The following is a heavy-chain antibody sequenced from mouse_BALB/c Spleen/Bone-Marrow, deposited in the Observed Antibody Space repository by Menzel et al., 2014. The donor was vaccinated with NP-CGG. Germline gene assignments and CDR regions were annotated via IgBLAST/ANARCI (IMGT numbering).Heavy chain of an antibody. D-gene: IGHD2-4*01. Sequence: DVMLVESGGGLVQPKGSLKLSCAASGFTFNIYAMNWVRQAPRKGLEWVARISSKSTNYTTCYADSVKDRFTISSDDSQGMLYLQMNSLKTEDTAIYYCVRQDYDYPMDYWGQGTSVTVSS. CDR3: VRQDYDYPMDY. CDR1: GFTFNIYA. V-gene: IGHV10-1*01. J-gene: IGHJ4*01. CDR2: ISSKSTNYTT.